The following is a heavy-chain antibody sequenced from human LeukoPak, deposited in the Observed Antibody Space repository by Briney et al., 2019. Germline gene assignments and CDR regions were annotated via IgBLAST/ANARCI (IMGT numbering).Heavy chain of an antibody. CDR3: AKFAACSGGSCYRNFDY. J-gene: IGHJ4*02. D-gene: IGHD2-15*01. Sequence: GGSLRLSCTASGFTFSTYAMSWVRQAPGKGLEGVSGISYSGGSTYYADSVKGRFTISRDNSKNTLYLRMNSLRAEDTAVYSCAKFAACSGGSCYRNFDYWGQGTLVTVSS. CDR2: ISYSGGST. CDR1: GFTFSTYA. V-gene: IGHV3-23*01.